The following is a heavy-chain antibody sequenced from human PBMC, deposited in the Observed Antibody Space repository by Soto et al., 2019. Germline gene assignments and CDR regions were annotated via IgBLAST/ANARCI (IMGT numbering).Heavy chain of an antibody. CDR2: ISYDGSNK. CDR1: GFTFSSYG. V-gene: IGHV3-30*18. CDR3: AKDVMVRGVHDAFDI. J-gene: IGHJ3*02. Sequence: GGSLRLSCAASGFTFSSYGMHWVRQAPGKGLEWVAVISYDGSNKYYADSVKGRFTISRDNSKNTLYLQMNSLRAEDTAVYYCAKDVMVRGVHDAFDIWGQGTMVTVSS. D-gene: IGHD3-10*01.